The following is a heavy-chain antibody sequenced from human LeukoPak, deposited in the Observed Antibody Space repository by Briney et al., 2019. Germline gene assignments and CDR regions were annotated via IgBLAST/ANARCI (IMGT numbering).Heavy chain of an antibody. V-gene: IGHV4-59*01. CDR2: IYYSGST. D-gene: IGHD3-9*01. CDR3: ARDKNDILTPGGMDV. J-gene: IGHJ6*02. CDR1: GGSISSYY. Sequence: SETLSLTFTVSGGSISSYYWSWIRQPPGKGLEWIGYIYYSGSTNYNPSLKSRVTISVDTSKIQFSLKLSSVTAADTAVYYCARDKNDILTPGGMDVWGQGTTVTVSS.